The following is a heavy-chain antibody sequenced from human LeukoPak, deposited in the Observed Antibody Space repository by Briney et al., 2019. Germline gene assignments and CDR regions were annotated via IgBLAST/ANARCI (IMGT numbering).Heavy chain of an antibody. CDR2: ISSSSSYI. V-gene: IGHV3-21*01. CDR3: ASSREDGYPNDY. D-gene: IGHD5-24*01. CDR1: GFTFSSYS. J-gene: IGHJ4*02. Sequence: GGSLRLSCAASGFTFSSYSMSWVRQAPGKGLEWVSSISSSSSYIYYADSVKGRFTISRDNAKNSLYLQMNSLRAEDTAVYYCASSREDGYPNDYWGQGTLVTVSS.